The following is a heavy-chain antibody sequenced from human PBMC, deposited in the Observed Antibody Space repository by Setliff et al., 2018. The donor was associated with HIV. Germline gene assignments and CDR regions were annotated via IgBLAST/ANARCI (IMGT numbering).Heavy chain of an antibody. CDR3: SRLRAXXGXGXXDV. Sequence: VSCKASGYTFTSHAMSWVRQAPGQGLEWMGWINTNTGNPTFAQGFTGXXVFSMXXXXXXAYLQISNLTAXATAVYXXSRLRAXXGXGXXDVXXEGTTVTVSS. CDR1: GYTFTSHA. V-gene: IGHV7-4-1*02. J-gene: IGHJ6*01. D-gene: IGHD3-16*01. CDR2: INTNTGNP.